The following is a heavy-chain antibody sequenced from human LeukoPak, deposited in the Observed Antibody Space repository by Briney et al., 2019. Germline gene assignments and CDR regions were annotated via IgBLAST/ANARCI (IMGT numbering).Heavy chain of an antibody. V-gene: IGHV3-23*01. CDR1: GFTSSSYA. J-gene: IGHJ4*02. CDR3: AKFLQRTGYYTPIFDY. Sequence: GGSLRLSCAASGFTSSSYAMSWVRQAPGKGLEWVSAISGSGGSTYYADSVKGRFTISRDNSKNTLYLQINSLRAEDTAVYYCAKFLQRTGYYTPIFDYWGQGTLVTVSS. D-gene: IGHD3/OR15-3a*01. CDR2: ISGSGGST.